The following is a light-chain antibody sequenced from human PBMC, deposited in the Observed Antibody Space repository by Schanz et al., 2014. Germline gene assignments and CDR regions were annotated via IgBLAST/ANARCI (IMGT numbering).Light chain of an antibody. Sequence: EIVLTQSPGTLSLSPGERATLSCRASQSVSSSYLAWYQQKPGQAPRLLIYGASSRATGIPDRFSGSGSGTEFTLTISSLQPDDFATYYCLQDFNYPRTFGQGTKVQI. V-gene: IGKV3-20*01. CDR3: LQDFNYPRT. CDR1: QSVSSSY. J-gene: IGKJ1*01. CDR2: GAS.